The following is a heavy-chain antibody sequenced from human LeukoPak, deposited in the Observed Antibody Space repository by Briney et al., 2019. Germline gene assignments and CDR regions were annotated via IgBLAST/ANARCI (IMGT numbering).Heavy chain of an antibody. J-gene: IGHJ4*02. D-gene: IGHD6-13*01. CDR2: IYYSGST. V-gene: IGHV4-59*01. CDR1: GGSISSYY. CDR3: ASLSRSYSFDY. Sequence: SETLSLTCTVSGGSISSYYWSWIRQPPGKGLEWIGYIYYSGSTNYNPSLKSRVTISVDTSKNQFSLKLSSVTAADTAVYYCASLSRSYSFDYWGQGTLVTVSS.